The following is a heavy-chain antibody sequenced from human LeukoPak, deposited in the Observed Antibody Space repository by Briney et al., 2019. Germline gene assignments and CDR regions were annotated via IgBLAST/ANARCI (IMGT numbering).Heavy chain of an antibody. CDR1: GGSFSSYY. CDR2: IYTSGST. V-gene: IGHV4-4*07. J-gene: IGHJ4*02. CDR3: AREAGVAYSSGWYRV. Sequence: SETLSLTCAVYGGSFSSYYWSWIRQPAGKGLEWIGRIYTSGSTNYNPSLKSRVTMSVDTSKNQFSLKLSSVTAADTAVYYCAREAGVAYSSGWYRVWGQGTLVTVSS. D-gene: IGHD6-19*01.